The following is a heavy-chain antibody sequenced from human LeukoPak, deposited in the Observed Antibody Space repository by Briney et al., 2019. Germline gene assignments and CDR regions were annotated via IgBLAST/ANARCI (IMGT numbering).Heavy chain of an antibody. CDR2: ISGGGATT. Sequence: GGSLRLSCAASGFTFSSYAMSWVRQAPGKGLEWVSDISGGGATTFYADSVKGRFTISRDNSKNTLYLQLGSLRAEDTAVYYCAKSTGYNTTGRDFDSWGRGTLVTVSS. D-gene: IGHD1-14*01. CDR3: AKSTGYNTTGRDFDS. CDR1: GFTFSSYA. V-gene: IGHV3-23*01. J-gene: IGHJ4*02.